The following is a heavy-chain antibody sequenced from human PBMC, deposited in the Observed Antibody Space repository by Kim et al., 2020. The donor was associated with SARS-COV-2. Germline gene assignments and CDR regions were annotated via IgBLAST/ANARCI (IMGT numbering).Heavy chain of an antibody. Sequence: YSQNLQGRVTISRDTAVTTAYMELSSLTSKDTAVYYCAREGSGSYNWLDPWGQGTLVTVSS. V-gene: IGHV1-3*01. CDR3: AREGSGSYNWLDP. J-gene: IGHJ5*02. D-gene: IGHD3-10*01.